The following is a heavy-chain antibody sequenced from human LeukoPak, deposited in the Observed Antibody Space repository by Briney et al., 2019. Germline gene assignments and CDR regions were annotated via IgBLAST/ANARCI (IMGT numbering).Heavy chain of an antibody. CDR2: ISHTGGST. Sequence: GGPLRLSCAASGFTFSSYAMSWVRQAPGKGLEWVSTISHTGGSTYYADSVKGRFTISRDNSKNTLYLQMNSLRAEDTAVYYCAKSHQPYDYYGMDVWGQGTTVTVSS. D-gene: IGHD2-2*01. J-gene: IGHJ6*02. CDR3: AKSHQPYDYYGMDV. CDR1: GFTFSSYA. V-gene: IGHV3-23*01.